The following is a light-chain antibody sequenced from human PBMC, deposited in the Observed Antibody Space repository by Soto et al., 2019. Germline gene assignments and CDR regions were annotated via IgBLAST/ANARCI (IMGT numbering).Light chain of an antibody. Sequence: QSVLTQPASVSGSPGQSITISCTGTGSDIGGYNYVSWYQHHPGKAPKLMIFEVSNRPSGVSNRFSGSKSANTASLTISGLQAEDEADYYCSSYTSSSTLVFGGGTKLTVL. V-gene: IGLV2-14*01. CDR2: EVS. CDR1: GSDIGGYNY. J-gene: IGLJ3*02. CDR3: SSYTSSSTLV.